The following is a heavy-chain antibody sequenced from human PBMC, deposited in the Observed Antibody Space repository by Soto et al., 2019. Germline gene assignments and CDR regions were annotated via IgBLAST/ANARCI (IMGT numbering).Heavy chain of an antibody. D-gene: IGHD2-2*01. CDR2: ISLYSDGT. V-gene: IGHV1-18*01. J-gene: IGHJ5*02. Sequence: SVKGCCKTPVYTFSNYGITWVRQAPGQPLEWLGWISLYSDGTNYAQKFQGRVSMTTDTSTTTAYMELRSLRSDDTAVYYWARVVPGAEAWFGPWGQGTLVTVSS. CDR1: VYTFSNYG. CDR3: ARVVPGAEAWFGP.